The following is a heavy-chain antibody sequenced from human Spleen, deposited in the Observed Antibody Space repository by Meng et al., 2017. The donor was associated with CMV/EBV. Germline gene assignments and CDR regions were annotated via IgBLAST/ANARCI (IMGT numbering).Heavy chain of an antibody. Sequence: GGSLRLSCITSGFTFRDYAMSWVRQAPGKGLEWVSAISGSGGSTYYADSVTGRFTISRDNSKNTLYLQMNSLRAEDTAVYYCAKDRIAAAGPFDYWGQGTLVTVSS. V-gene: IGHV3-23*01. D-gene: IGHD6-13*01. CDR1: GFTFRDYA. CDR3: AKDRIAAAGPFDY. CDR2: ISGSGGST. J-gene: IGHJ4*02.